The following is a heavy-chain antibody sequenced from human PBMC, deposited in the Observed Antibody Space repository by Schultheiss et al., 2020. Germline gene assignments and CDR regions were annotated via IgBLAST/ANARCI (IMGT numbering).Heavy chain of an antibody. J-gene: IGHJ1*01. CDR2: IYHSGST. CDR3: ASGAYCGGDIPCPFQH. D-gene: IGHD2-21*02. Sequence: SETLPLTCAVSGGSISSSNWWSWVRQPPGKGLEWIGEIYHSGSTNYNPSLKSRVTISVDKSKNQFSLKLSSVTAADTAVYYCASGAYCGGDIPCPFQHWGQGTMVTVSS. V-gene: IGHV4-4*02. CDR1: GGSISSSNW.